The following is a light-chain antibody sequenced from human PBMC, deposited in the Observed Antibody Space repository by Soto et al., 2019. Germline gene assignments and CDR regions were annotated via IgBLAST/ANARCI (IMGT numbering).Light chain of an antibody. V-gene: IGKV1-9*01. Sequence: IQLTQSPSSLSASVGDRVTLTCRASQGVSSYLAWYQQKPGKAPKLLIYAASTMPSGVPSRFSGSGSGTDFTLTISSLQPEDFAAYYCQQLNSYPPYTFGQGTKLEIK. J-gene: IGKJ2*01. CDR1: QGVSSY. CDR3: QQLNSYPPYT. CDR2: AAS.